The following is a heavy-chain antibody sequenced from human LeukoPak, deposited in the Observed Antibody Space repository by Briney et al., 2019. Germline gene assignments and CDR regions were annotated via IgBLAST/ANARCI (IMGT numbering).Heavy chain of an antibody. Sequence: GGSLRLSCAASGFSFSAYAMAWVRQAPGKGLEWVSSVSPSGGATYYADSVKGRFTISRDNAKNSLYLQMNSLRAEDTAVYYCARAAMPFDSSGYYYDWGQGTLVTVSS. CDR2: VSPSGGAT. D-gene: IGHD3-22*01. V-gene: IGHV3-11*01. CDR1: GFSFSAYA. J-gene: IGHJ4*02. CDR3: ARAAMPFDSSGYYYD.